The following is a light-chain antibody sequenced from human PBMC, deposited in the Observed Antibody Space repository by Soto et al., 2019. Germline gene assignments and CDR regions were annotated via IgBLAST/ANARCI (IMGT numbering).Light chain of an antibody. CDR2: EVS. Sequence: QSALTQPHSASGSPGQSVTISCTGTSSDVGGYNYVSWYQQHPGKAPKLMIYEVSKRPSGVPDRFSGSKSGNTASLTVSGLQAEDEDDYYCSSYAGSNNLVFGGGTKVTVL. CDR1: SSDVGGYNY. CDR3: SSYAGSNNLV. J-gene: IGLJ2*01. V-gene: IGLV2-8*01.